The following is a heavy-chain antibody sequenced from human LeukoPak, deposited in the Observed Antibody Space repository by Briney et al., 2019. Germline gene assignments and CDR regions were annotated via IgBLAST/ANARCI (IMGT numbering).Heavy chain of an antibody. J-gene: IGHJ6*02. CDR3: ARGGLVEYSNYRYYYYYYGMDV. V-gene: IGHV4-4*07. D-gene: IGHD4-11*01. Sequence: LTCTVXGGSISSYYWSWIRQPAGKGLEWIGRIYTSGSTNYNPSFKSRVTMSVDTSKNQFSLKLSSVTAADTAVYYCARGGLVEYSNYRYYYYYYGMDVWGQGTTVTVSS. CDR1: GGSISSYY. CDR2: IYTSGST.